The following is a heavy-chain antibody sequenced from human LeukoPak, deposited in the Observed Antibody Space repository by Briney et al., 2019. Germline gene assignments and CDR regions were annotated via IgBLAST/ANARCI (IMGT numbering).Heavy chain of an antibody. CDR1: GFTFSSYA. CDR3: ANLPGIAPTNDDY. CDR2: ISGSGGST. V-gene: IGHV3-23*01. Sequence: GGSLRLSCAASGFTFSSYAMSWVRQAPGKGLEWVSAISGSGGSTYYADSVKGRFTISRDNSKNTLYLQMNSLRAEDTAVYYCANLPGIAPTNDDYWGQRTLVTVSA. D-gene: IGHD6-13*01. J-gene: IGHJ4*02.